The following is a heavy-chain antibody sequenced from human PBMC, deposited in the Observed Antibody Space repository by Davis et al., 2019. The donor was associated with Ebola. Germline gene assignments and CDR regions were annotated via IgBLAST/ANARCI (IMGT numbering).Heavy chain of an antibody. CDR3: ANLRVYYYYGMDV. Sequence: SVKVSCKASGGTFSSYAISWVRQAPGQGLEWMGGIIPIFGTANYAQKFQGRVTITADESTSTAYMELSSLRSEDTAVYYCANLRVYYYYGMDVWGQGTTVTVSS. CDR1: GGTFSSYA. CDR2: IIPIFGTA. D-gene: IGHD3-16*01. J-gene: IGHJ6*02. V-gene: IGHV1-69*13.